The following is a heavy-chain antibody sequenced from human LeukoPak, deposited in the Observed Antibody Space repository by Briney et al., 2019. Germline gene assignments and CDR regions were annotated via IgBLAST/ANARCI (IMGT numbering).Heavy chain of an antibody. Sequence: SGGSLRLSCTASGFTFSSYSMRWVRQGPGTGLEWVSDISGSGDTTFYADSVKGRFTISRDNSKKTLYLQVNSLRAEDTAVYFCAKELTTERTPGVDSWGQGTLVTVSS. V-gene: IGHV3-23*01. CDR2: ISGSGDTT. CDR1: GFTFSSYS. D-gene: IGHD4-17*01. CDR3: AKELTTERTPGVDS. J-gene: IGHJ4*02.